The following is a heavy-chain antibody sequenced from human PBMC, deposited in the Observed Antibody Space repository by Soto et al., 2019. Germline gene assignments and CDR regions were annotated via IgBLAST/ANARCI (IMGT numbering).Heavy chain of an antibody. CDR3: TTVFDY. Sequence: EVQLVESWGDLVQPGGSLRLSCAVSGFTISSNWIHWVSQVPGKGLAWVGRIDSDGTGTSYADYVKGRFTISRDVAKNTVYLQMNSLRVEDTAVYYCTTVFDYWGQGTPVTVSS. V-gene: IGHV3-74*01. J-gene: IGHJ4*02. CDR2: IDSDGTGT. CDR1: GFTISSNW.